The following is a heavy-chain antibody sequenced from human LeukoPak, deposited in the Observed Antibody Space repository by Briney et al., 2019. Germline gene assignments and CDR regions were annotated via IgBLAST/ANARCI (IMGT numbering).Heavy chain of an antibody. D-gene: IGHD5-18*01. CDR2: ISGSGGST. V-gene: IGHV3-23*01. CDR1: GFTFSSYA. CDR3: AKDPYTAMAPYYFDY. Sequence: GGSLRLSRAASGFTFSSYAMSWVRQAPGKGLEWVSAISGSGGSTYYADSVKGRFTISRDNSQNTLYLQMNSLRAEDTAVYYCAKDPYTAMAPYYFDYWGQGTLVTVSS. J-gene: IGHJ4*02.